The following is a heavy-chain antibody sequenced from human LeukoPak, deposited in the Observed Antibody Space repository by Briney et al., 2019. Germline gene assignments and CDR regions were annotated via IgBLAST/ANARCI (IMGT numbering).Heavy chain of an antibody. D-gene: IGHD7-27*01. V-gene: IGHV3-7*01. CDR1: GFSFSDSW. J-gene: IGHJ3*01. CDR2: IKPDGSGR. CDR3: ARGWGGL. Sequence: GGSLRLSCAASGFSFSDSWMTWVRQAAGKGLEWVANIKPDGSGRWYVDSVKGRFTISRDNAKNSLYLHMSTLRADDTAVYYWARGWGGLWGQGTMVTVSS.